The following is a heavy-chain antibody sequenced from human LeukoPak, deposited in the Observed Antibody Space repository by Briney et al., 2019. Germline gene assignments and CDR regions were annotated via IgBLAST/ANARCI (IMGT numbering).Heavy chain of an antibody. CDR3: ARHLTYGGWNS. D-gene: IGHD4-23*01. Sequence: GGSLRLSCAGSGFTFSSYWMQWVRQAPGKGLVWVSRINSDGSSASYADSVKGRFTISRDNAKNTLYLQMNSLRAEDTAVYYCARHLTYGGWNSWGQGTLVTVSS. CDR2: INSDGSSA. J-gene: IGHJ4*02. CDR1: GFTFSSYW. V-gene: IGHV3-74*01.